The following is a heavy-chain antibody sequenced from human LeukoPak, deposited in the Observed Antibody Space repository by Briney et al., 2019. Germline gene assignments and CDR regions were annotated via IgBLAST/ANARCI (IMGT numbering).Heavy chain of an antibody. CDR2: ISSSSSYI. V-gene: IGHV3-21*01. CDR3: ARNSAGKSGYYFDY. D-gene: IGHD6-13*01. CDR1: GFTFSSYS. Sequence: GGSLRLSCAASGFTFSSYSMNWVRQAPGKGLEWVSSISSSSSYIYYADSVKGRFTISRDNAKNSLYLQMNSLRAEDTAVYYCARNSAGKSGYYFDYWGREPWSPSPQ. J-gene: IGHJ4*02.